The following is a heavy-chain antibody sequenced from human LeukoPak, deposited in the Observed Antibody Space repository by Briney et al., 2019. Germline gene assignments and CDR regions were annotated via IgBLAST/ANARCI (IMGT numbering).Heavy chain of an antibody. D-gene: IGHD5-18*01. V-gene: IGHV1-18*01. Sequence: ASVKVSYKASGYTFTSYGISWVRQAPGQGLEWMGWISAYNGNTNYAQKLQGRVTMTTDTSTSTAYMELRSLRSDDTAVYYCARSPIIQLWPYMDVWGKGTTVTVSS. CDR2: ISAYNGNT. J-gene: IGHJ6*03. CDR1: GYTFTSYG. CDR3: ARSPIIQLWPYMDV.